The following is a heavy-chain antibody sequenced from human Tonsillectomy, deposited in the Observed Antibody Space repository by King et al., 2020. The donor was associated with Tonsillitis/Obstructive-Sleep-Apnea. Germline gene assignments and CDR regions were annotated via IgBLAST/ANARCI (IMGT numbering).Heavy chain of an antibody. J-gene: IGHJ4*02. CDR2: INYDGITK. CDR1: GFTFNSYG. CDR3: ARVGNGATQIDY. D-gene: IGHD1-1*01. Sequence: VQLVESGGGVVQPGRSLSLSCAASGFTFNSYGMHWVRQAPGKGLEWVAIINYDGITKYYADSVKGRFTISRDNSKSTLYLQMNSLRADDTAVYYCARVGNGATQIDYWGQGTLVTVSS. V-gene: IGHV3-33*01.